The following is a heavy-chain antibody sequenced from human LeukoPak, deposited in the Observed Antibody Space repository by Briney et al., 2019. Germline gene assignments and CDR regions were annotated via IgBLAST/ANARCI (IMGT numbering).Heavy chain of an antibody. D-gene: IGHD3-3*01. Sequence: GGSLRLSCAASGFTXXXYGMHXXXXXPXXXLEWVAVISYXGSNKYYXXSVKGRFTISRDNSKNTLYLQMNSLRAEDTAVYYCAKVFGLEWLATYFDYWGQGTLVTVSS. V-gene: IGHV3-30*18. CDR2: ISYXGSNK. J-gene: IGHJ4*02. CDR3: AKVFGLEWLATYFDY. CDR1: GFTXXXYG.